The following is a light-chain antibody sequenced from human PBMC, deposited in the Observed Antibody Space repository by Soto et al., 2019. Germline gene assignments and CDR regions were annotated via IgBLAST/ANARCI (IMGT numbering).Light chain of an antibody. CDR3: SSYTTRNTQV. V-gene: IGLV2-14*01. CDR2: DVS. CDR1: SSDVGTYNY. J-gene: IGLJ3*02. Sequence: QSALTQPASVSGSPGQSITISCTGTSSDVGTYNYVSWYQHRPGKAPKLMIYDVSYRPSGVSNRFSGSKSANTASLTISGLQAEDEADYYCSSYTTRNTQVFGGGTKLTGL.